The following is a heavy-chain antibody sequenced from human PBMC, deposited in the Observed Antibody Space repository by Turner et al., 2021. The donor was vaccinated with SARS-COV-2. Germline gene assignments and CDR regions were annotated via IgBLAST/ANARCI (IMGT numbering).Heavy chain of an antibody. D-gene: IGHD4-17*01. CDR2: IYSGGST. CDR1: GFTCSPHS. J-gene: IGHJ4*02. Sequence: EVQLVESGGDLVQPGGFLRLSCAASGFTCSPHSMFWVRQAPGEGLVWVSVIYSGGSTYYTDSVKGLFTISRDNSKNTLYLQMNSLRAEDTAVYYCARDYGDYYFDYWGQGTLVTVSS. CDR3: ARDYGDYYFDY. V-gene: IGHV3-53*01.